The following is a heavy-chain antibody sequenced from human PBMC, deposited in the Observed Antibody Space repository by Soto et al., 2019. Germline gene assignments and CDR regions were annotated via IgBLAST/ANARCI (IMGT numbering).Heavy chain of an antibody. CDR1: GFTFSNAW. Sequence: GGSLRLSCAASGFTFSNAWMNWVRQAPGKGLEWVGRIKSKTDGGTTDYAAPVKGRFTISRDDSKNTLYLQMNSLKTEDTAVYYCTLRYSNYADYYYYYGMDVWGQGTTVTVSS. J-gene: IGHJ6*02. V-gene: IGHV3-15*07. CDR2: IKSKTDGGTT. CDR3: TLRYSNYADYYYYYGMDV. D-gene: IGHD4-4*01.